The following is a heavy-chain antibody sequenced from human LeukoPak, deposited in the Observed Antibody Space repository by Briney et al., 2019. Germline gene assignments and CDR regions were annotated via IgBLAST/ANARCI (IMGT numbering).Heavy chain of an antibody. CDR2: IDPSGSA. D-gene: IGHD3-22*01. J-gene: IGHJ6*02. V-gene: IGHV4-59*01. CDR1: GGSISPYY. CDR3: ARDLWLFSSKTWYYYVMDV. Sequence: SETLSLTCVVSGGSISPYYWSWIRQPPGKGLEWIGYIDPSGSASYNPSLKSRVTIFVDTSKNLFSLNLTSVSASDTAMYYCARDLWLFSSKTWYYYVMDVWGQGTTVTVSS.